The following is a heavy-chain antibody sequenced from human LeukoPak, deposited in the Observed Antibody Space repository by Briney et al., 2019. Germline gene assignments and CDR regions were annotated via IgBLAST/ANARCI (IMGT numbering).Heavy chain of an antibody. D-gene: IGHD3-10*01. CDR2: ISSSSDYM. Sequence: GGSLRLSCAASGFTFSSYSMNWLRQSPGKGLEWGSSISSSSDYMFHADSVKGRFTISRDNAKNSLYLQMNSLRVEDTAVYYCARDLSYFGSGSYYYFDYWGQGTLVTVSS. CDR3: ARDLSYFGSGSYYYFDY. CDR1: GFTFSSYS. J-gene: IGHJ4*02. V-gene: IGHV3-21*01.